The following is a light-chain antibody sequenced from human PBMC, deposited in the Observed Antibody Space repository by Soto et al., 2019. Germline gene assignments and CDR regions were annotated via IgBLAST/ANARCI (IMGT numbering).Light chain of an antibody. CDR1: SSDVGGYNY. CDR3: KTRTLV. J-gene: IGLJ1*01. V-gene: IGLV2-14*01. Sequence: QSALTQPASVSGSPGQSITISCTGTSSDVGGYNYVSWYQHHPGKAPKLMIYEVSHRPSGVSYRFSGSKSGNTASLTISGLQGEDEADSYTKTRTLVFGTGTEVTVL. CDR2: EVS.